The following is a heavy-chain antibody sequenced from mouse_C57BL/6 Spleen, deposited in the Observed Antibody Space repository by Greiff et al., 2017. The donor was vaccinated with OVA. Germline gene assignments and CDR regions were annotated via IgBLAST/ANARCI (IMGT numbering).Heavy chain of an antibody. Sequence: EVMLVESGGGLVQPGGSLKLSCAASGFTFSDYYMYWVRQTPEKRLEWVAYLSNGGGSTYYPDTVKGRFTISRDNAKNTLYLQMSRLKSEDTAMYYCARHNYGSSPYWYFDVWGTGTTVTVSS. CDR1: GFTFSDYY. V-gene: IGHV5-12*01. CDR2: LSNGGGST. CDR3: ARHNYGSSPYWYFDV. J-gene: IGHJ1*03. D-gene: IGHD1-1*01.